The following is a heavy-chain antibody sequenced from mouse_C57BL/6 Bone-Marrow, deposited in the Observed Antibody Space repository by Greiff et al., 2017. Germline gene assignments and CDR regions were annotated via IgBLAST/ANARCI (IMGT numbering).Heavy chain of an antibody. V-gene: IGHV3-6*01. CDR1: GYSITSGYY. CDR3: ARDYGAY. D-gene: IGHD1-1*01. Sequence: ESGPGLVKPSQSLSLTCSVTGYSITSGYYWNWIRQFPGNKLEWMGYISYDGSNNYNPSLKNRTSITRDTSKNQFFLKLNSVTTEDTATYYCARDYGAYWGQGTLVTVSA. J-gene: IGHJ3*01. CDR2: ISYDGSN.